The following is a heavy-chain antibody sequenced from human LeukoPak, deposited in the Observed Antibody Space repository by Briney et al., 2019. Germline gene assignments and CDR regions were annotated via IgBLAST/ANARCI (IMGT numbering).Heavy chain of an antibody. V-gene: IGHV3-23*01. J-gene: IGHJ4*02. CDR2: ISGSGGST. Sequence: GGSLRLSCAASGFTFSSYAMSWVRQAPGKGLEWVSAISGSGGSTYYADSVKGRFTISRDNSKNTLYLQKNSLRAEDTAVYYCAGYYDFWSGYYRTDYWGQGTLVTVSS. D-gene: IGHD3-3*01. CDR3: AGYYDFWSGYYRTDY. CDR1: GFTFSSYA.